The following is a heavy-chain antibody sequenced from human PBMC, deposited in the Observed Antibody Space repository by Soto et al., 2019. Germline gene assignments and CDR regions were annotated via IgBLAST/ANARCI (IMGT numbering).Heavy chain of an antibody. J-gene: IGHJ4*02. CDR1: GGTFRSYA. CDR3: ARTDLVLVPAAPKMTTVPAGFDY. CDR2: MLLIFGTA. D-gene: IGHD2-2*01. V-gene: IGHV1-69*12. Sequence: QVQLVQSGAEVKKPGSSVKVSCKASGGTFRSYAISWVRQAPGQGLEWMGGMLLIFGTANFEQKFQDRVTITADESTSPAYMELSSLRSEDTAVHYCARTDLVLVPAAPKMTTVPAGFDYWGQGTLVTVSS.